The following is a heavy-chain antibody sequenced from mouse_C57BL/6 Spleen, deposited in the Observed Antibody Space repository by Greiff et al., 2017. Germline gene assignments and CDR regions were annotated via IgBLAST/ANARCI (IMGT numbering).Heavy chain of an antibody. Sequence: QVQLQQSGAELVKPGASVKMSCKASGYTFTSYWITWVKQRPGQGLEWIGDIYPGSGSTNYNEKFKSKATLTVDTSSSTAYMQLSSLTSEDSAVYYCAREGVYYDYRGSYFDYWGQGTTLTVSS. CDR1: GYTFTSYW. CDR3: AREGVYYDYRGSYFDY. V-gene: IGHV1-55*01. CDR2: IYPGSGST. D-gene: IGHD2-4*01. J-gene: IGHJ2*01.